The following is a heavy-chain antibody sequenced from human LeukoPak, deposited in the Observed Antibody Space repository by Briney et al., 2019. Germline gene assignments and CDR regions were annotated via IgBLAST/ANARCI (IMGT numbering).Heavy chain of an antibody. V-gene: IGHV4-34*01. Sequence: KTSETLSLTCAVYGGSFSGYYWSWIRQPPGKGLEWIGEINHSGSTNYNPSLKSRVTISVDTSKNQFSLKLSSVTAADTAVYYCARWGYGDYYFDYWGQGTLVTVSS. CDR3: ARWGYGDYYFDY. CDR1: GGSFSGYY. D-gene: IGHD4-17*01. J-gene: IGHJ4*02. CDR2: INHSGST.